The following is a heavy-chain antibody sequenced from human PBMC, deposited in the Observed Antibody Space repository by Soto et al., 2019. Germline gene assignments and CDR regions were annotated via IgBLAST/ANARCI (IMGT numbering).Heavy chain of an antibody. V-gene: IGHV3-66*01. CDR3: ARVNDYGDYADY. D-gene: IGHD4-17*01. CDR2: IYSGGST. J-gene: IGHJ4*02. CDR1: GFTVSSNY. Sequence: EVQLVESGGGLVQPGGSLRLSCAASGFTVSSNYMSWVRQAPGKGLEWVSVIYSGGSTYYADSVKGRFTISRDNSKNTMYLQMNSLRAEDTAVYYCARVNDYGDYADYWGQGTLVTVSS.